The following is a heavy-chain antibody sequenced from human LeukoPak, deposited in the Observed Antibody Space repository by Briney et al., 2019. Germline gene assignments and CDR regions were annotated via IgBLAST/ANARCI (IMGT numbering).Heavy chain of an antibody. CDR1: GYTFTSYG. CDR2: ISAYNGNT. V-gene: IGHV1-18*01. J-gene: IGHJ5*02. CDR3: ARVKVLGLQWNWFDP. D-gene: IGHD4-11*01. Sequence: ASVKVSCKASGYTFTSYGISWVRQAPGQGLEWMGWISAYNGNTNYAQKLQGRVTMTTDTSTSTAYMELRSLRSDDTAVYYCARVKVLGLQWNWFDPWGQGTLVTVSS.